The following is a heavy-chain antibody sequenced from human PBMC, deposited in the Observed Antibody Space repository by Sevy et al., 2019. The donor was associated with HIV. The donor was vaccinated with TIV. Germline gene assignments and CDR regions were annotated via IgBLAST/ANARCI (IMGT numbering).Heavy chain of an antibody. Sequence: GGSLRLSCVASTFTFETYAMSWVRQAPGKGLECVSYISGSSNYIYYADSLKGRFTISRDNAKKSLYLQLTSLRVEDTAVYYCARSGMAWDAFDHWGQGTMVTVSS. V-gene: IGHV3-21*01. D-gene: IGHD5-12*01. CDR3: ARSGMAWDAFDH. CDR1: TFTFETYA. CDR2: ISGSSNYI. J-gene: IGHJ3*01.